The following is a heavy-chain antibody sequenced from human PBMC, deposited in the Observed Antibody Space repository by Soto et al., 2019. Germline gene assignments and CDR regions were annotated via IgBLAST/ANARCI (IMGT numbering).Heavy chain of an antibody. CDR1: GGTLGTYD. V-gene: IGHV1-69*06. CDR3: ARGGFSSSWRFDH. Sequence: QVQLVQSGAEVKKPGSSMTVSCKTSGGTLGTYDINWVRQAPGQGLEWMGGIMAFIGSTKYAQKFQGRVTITADTSIDTVYMERNSLTSEDTAVYYCARGGFSSSWRFDHWGQGTLVTVSS. CDR2: IMAFIGST. J-gene: IGHJ4*02. D-gene: IGHD6-6*01.